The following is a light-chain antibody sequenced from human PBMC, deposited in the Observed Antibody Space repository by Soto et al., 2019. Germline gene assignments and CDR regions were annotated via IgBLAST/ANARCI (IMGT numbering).Light chain of an antibody. V-gene: IGKV3-20*01. Sequence: EIVLTQSPGTLSLSPGERGTLSCRASQSVSSSYLAWYQQKPGQAPRLLIYGASSRATGIPDRFSGSGSGTDFTLTISRLEPEDFAVYYCQQYGRSPSKFGQGTKVDIK. CDR1: QSVSSSY. CDR2: GAS. J-gene: IGKJ1*01. CDR3: QQYGRSPSK.